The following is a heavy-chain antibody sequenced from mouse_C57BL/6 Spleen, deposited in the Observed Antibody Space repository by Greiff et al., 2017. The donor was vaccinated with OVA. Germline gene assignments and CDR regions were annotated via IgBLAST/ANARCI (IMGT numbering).Heavy chain of an antibody. CDR3: ARWDGNYYAMDY. J-gene: IGHJ4*01. CDR2: IHPNSGST. CDR1: GYTFTSYW. D-gene: IGHD2-1*01. V-gene: IGHV1-64*01. Sequence: VQLQQSGAELVKPGASVKLSCKASGYTFTSYWMHWVKQRPGQGLEWIGMIHPNSGSTNYNEKFKSKATLTVDKSSSTAYMQLSSLTSEDSAVYYCARWDGNYYAMDYWGQGTSVTVSS.